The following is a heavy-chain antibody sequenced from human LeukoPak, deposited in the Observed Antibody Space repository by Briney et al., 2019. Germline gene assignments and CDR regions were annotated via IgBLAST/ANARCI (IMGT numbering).Heavy chain of an antibody. CDR1: GGSISSYY. J-gene: IGHJ4*02. D-gene: IGHD4-17*01. Sequence: SETLSLTCTVSGGSISSYYWSWIRQPPGKGLEWIGYIYYSGSTNYNPSLKSRVTISVDTSKNQFSLKLSSVTAADTAAYYCARDGEGRYGDPYFDYWGQGTLVTVSS. V-gene: IGHV4-59*01. CDR2: IYYSGST. CDR3: ARDGEGRYGDPYFDY.